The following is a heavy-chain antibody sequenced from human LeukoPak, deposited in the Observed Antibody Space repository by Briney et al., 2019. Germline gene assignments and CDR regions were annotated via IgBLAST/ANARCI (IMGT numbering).Heavy chain of an antibody. Sequence: GGSLRLSCTASGFTFSNYWMHWVRLAPGKGLEWVSGISWNSGSIGYADSVKGRFTISRDNAKNSLYLQMNSLRAEDTALYYCAKDRGSGWSSYFDYWGQGTLVTVSS. CDR1: GFTFSNYW. CDR3: AKDRGSGWSSYFDY. CDR2: ISWNSGSI. D-gene: IGHD6-19*01. J-gene: IGHJ4*02. V-gene: IGHV3-9*01.